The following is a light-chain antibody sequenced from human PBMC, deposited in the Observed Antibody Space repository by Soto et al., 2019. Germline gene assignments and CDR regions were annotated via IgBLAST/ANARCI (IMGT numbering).Light chain of an antibody. V-gene: IGKV1-17*01. CDR3: LQHIHYPFT. J-gene: IGKJ3*01. CDR2: GAS. Sequence: IQMTHSPSSLPASLGTRLPITCRESQAIRKILGWYQQKPGKAPKRLSYGASSLQSGVPSRFGGSGSGTEFTLTINIRQPEDFATYYCLQHIHYPFTFGPGPKVDIK. CDR1: QAIRKI.